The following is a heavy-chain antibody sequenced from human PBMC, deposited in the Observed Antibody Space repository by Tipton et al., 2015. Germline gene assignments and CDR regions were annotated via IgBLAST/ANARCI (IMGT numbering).Heavy chain of an antibody. J-gene: IGHJ6*02. CDR2: ISYTDGA. D-gene: IGHD5-24*01. CDR1: GGSVTSGSYY. CDR3: ARDLEHCMDV. Sequence: TLSFTCTVSGGSVTSGSYYWSWIRQPPGKGLEWIGYISYTDGAHYNPALKSRVTISVDTSKNQFSLTLNSVAAADTAVYYCARDLEHCMDVWGHGTTVTVSS. V-gene: IGHV4-61*01.